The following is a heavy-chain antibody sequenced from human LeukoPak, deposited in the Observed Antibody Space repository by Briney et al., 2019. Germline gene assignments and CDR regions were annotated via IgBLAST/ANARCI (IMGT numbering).Heavy chain of an antibody. Sequence: PSETLSLTCTVSGGSISSYYWSWIRQPPGKGLEWIGYIYYSGSTNYNPSLKSRVTISVDTSKNQLSLKLSSVTAAATAVYYCASYTWGSKAFDYWGQGTLVTVSS. CDR2: IYYSGST. J-gene: IGHJ4*02. CDR3: ASYTWGSKAFDY. CDR1: GGSISSYY. D-gene: IGHD7-27*01. V-gene: IGHV4-59*08.